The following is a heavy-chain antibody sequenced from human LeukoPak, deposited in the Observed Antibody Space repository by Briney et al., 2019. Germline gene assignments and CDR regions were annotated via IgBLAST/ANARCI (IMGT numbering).Heavy chain of an antibody. CDR1: GFTFSNYW. Sequence: GGSLRLSCAASGFTFSNYWMSWVRQAPGKGLEWVANINQDSSEKYYVDSVKGRFTISRDNAKNSLYLQMNSLRAEDTAVYYCARDLREWELLGGFDYWGQGTLVTVSS. J-gene: IGHJ4*02. D-gene: IGHD1-26*01. CDR2: INQDSSEK. CDR3: ARDLREWELLGGFDY. V-gene: IGHV3-7*01.